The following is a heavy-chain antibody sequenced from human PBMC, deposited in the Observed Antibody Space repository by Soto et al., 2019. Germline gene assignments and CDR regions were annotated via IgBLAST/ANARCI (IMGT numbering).Heavy chain of an antibody. D-gene: IGHD3-3*01. CDR3: AREYNFWSGTARLDH. Sequence: PSETLSLTCTFSVFSIISYYCSLIRQPSGKGLEWIGLIYTSGSTNYNPSLKSRVTISVDTSKNQFSLKLSSVTAADTAVHYCAREYNFWSGTARLDHWGQRTMVTVSS. J-gene: IGHJ5*02. CDR2: IYTSGST. CDR1: VFSIISYY. V-gene: IGHV4-4*07.